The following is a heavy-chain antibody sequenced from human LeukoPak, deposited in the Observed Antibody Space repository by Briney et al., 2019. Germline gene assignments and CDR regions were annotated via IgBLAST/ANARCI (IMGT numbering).Heavy chain of an antibody. Sequence: GGSLRLSCAASGFTFSSYEMNWVRQATGKGLEWVSYISSSGSTIYYADSVKGRFTISRDNAMNSLYLQMNSLRAEETAVYYCARLYYADSSCSPLPPDYWGQGTLVTVSS. D-gene: IGHD3-22*01. J-gene: IGHJ4*02. CDR2: ISSSGSTI. CDR3: ARLYYADSSCSPLPPDY. CDR1: GFTFSSYE. V-gene: IGHV3-48*03.